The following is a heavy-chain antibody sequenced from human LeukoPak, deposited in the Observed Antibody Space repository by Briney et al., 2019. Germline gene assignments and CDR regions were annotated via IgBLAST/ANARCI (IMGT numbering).Heavy chain of an antibody. V-gene: IGHV3-21*01. CDR1: GFTFSYYS. CDR2: ISSSSSYI. Sequence: GGSLRLSCAASGFTFSYYSMNWVRQAPGQGLEWVSSISSSSSYIYYADSVKGRFTISRDNAKNSLYLQMNSLRAEDTAVYYCARNSSSWYYFDYWGQGTLVTVPS. D-gene: IGHD6-13*01. J-gene: IGHJ4*02. CDR3: ARNSSSWYYFDY.